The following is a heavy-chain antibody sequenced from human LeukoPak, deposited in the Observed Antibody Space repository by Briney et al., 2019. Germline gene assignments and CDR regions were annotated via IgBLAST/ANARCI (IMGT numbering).Heavy chain of an antibody. Sequence: PGGSLRLSCAASGFTVTSNSMNWVRQAPGKGLEWVSVISTGDEIHYAASVRSRFTISRDSSSNTLSLHMNSLRVEDTAIYYCATRQGPGNHWFDPWGQGTLVTVSS. D-gene: IGHD1-1*01. J-gene: IGHJ5*02. CDR2: ISTGDEI. CDR1: GFTVTSNS. V-gene: IGHV3-53*01. CDR3: ATRQGPGNHWFDP.